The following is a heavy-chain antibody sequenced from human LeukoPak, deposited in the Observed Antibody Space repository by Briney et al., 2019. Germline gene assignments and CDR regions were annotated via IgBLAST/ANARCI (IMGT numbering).Heavy chain of an antibody. V-gene: IGHV4-61*02. J-gene: IGHJ6*03. CDR3: AREYGRFYYYYMDV. Sequence: PSQTLSLTCTVSGGSISSGYYYWSWIRQPAGKGLEWIGRIYASGSTNYSPSLKSRVTISVDTSKNQFSLKLSSVTAADTAVYYCAREYGRFYYYYMDVWGKGTTVTISS. D-gene: IGHD1-26*01. CDR1: GGSISSGYYY. CDR2: IYASGST.